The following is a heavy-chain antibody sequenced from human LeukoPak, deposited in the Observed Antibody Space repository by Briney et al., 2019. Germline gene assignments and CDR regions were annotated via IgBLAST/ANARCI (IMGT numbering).Heavy chain of an antibody. CDR2: ISYDGSNK. CDR3: ARVGGNYYDSKLFDY. CDR1: GFTFSSYA. V-gene: IGHV3-30-3*01. D-gene: IGHD3-22*01. Sequence: GGSLRLSCAASGFTFSSYAMHWVRQAPGKGLEWVAVISYDGSNKYYADSVKGRFTISRDNSKNTLYLQMNSLRAEDTAVYYCARVGGNYYDSKLFDYWGQGTLVTVSS. J-gene: IGHJ4*02.